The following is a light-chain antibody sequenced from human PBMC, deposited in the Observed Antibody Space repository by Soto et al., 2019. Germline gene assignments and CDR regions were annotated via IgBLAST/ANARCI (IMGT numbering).Light chain of an antibody. CDR3: AAWEDSLSGSEV. V-gene: IGLV1-47*01. J-gene: IGLJ1*01. CDR1: SSNIGGNY. CDR2: RNN. Sequence: QSVLTQPPSASGTPGQRVTISCSGSSSNIGGNYVYWYQQLPRTAPKLLIYRNNQRPSGVPVRFSGSESGTAASLAISVLRSEDEADSYCAAWEDSLSGSEVFGTGTKLTVL.